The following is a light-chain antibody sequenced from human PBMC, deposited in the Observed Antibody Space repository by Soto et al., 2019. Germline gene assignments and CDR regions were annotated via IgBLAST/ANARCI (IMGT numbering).Light chain of an antibody. CDR2: GAS. CDR1: QSVSSN. V-gene: IGKV3-15*01. CDR3: QQYNNWPPGT. Sequence: EIVVTQSPATLSVSTGERVTLSCRASQSVSSNLAWYQQKPGQAPRLLIYGASTRATGIPVRFSGSGSGTEFTLTISSLQSEDFAVYYCQQYNNWPPGTFGQGNKVDIK. J-gene: IGKJ1*01.